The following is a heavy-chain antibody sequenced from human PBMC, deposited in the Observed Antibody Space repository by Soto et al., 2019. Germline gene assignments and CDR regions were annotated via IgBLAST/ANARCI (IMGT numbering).Heavy chain of an antibody. CDR1: GFSLSVYF. V-gene: IGHV3-11*06. CDR2: SSNSGTFA. CDR3: ARSGDNFNVLDY. J-gene: IGHJ4*02. D-gene: IGHD1-1*01. Sequence: PRGSLRLSCAASGFSLSVYFMSWVRQAPGRGLEWISYSSNSGTFARYATSVKGRFSISRDNANNSLYLEMNSLRVEDTAVYYCARSGDNFNVLDYWGQGT.